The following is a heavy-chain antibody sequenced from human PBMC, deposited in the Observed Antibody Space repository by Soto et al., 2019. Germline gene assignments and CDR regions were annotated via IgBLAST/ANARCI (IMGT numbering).Heavy chain of an antibody. CDR2: INSDGSIT. V-gene: IGHV3-74*01. J-gene: IGHJ6*02. CDR3: ARGRIAGLDDPHYYYYGMDV. D-gene: IGHD1-1*01. CDR1: GFNFRDYW. Sequence: PGGSLRLSCAASGFNFRDYWMHWVRQVPGKGLVCVSRINSDGSITNYADSVKGRFTVSRDNAKNTVYLQMNSLRAEDMAVYYCARGRIAGLDDPHYYYYGMDVWGQGTTVTVSS.